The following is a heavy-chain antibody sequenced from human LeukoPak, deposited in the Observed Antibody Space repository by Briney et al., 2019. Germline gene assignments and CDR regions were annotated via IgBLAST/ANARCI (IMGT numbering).Heavy chain of an antibody. CDR3: ATAGAGIQLWSGFDY. D-gene: IGHD5-18*01. J-gene: IGHJ4*02. CDR2: FDPEDGET. Sequence: GASVKVSCKVSGYTLTELFMHWVRQAPGKGLEWMGGFDPEDGETIYAQKFQGRVTMTEDTSTDTAYMELSSLRSEDTAVYYCATAGAGIQLWSGFDYWGQGTLVTVSS. CDR1: GYTLTELF. V-gene: IGHV1-24*01.